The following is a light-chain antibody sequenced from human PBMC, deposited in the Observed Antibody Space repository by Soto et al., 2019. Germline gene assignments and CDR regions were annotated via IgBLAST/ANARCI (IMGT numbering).Light chain of an antibody. CDR3: QQSYSTPWT. J-gene: IGKJ1*01. CDR1: QSITNY. CDR2: AAS. V-gene: IGKV1-39*01. Sequence: DIQMTQSPSSLSASVGDRVTITCRASQSITNYLNWYQHKPGQAPNLLIYAASSLQSGVPSRFSGSGSETDFTLTISSLQPEDFATYYCQQSYSTPWTFGQGTTVEIK.